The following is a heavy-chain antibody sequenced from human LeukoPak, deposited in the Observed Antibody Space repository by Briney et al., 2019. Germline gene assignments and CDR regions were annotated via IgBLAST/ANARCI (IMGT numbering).Heavy chain of an antibody. CDR1: GGSTSSGGYH. D-gene: IGHD3-22*01. CDR3: ARVLITMIVGDAFDI. Sequence: SETLSLTCTVSGGSTSSGGYHWSWIRQHPGKGLEWIGYIYYSGSTYYNPSLKSRVTISVDTSKNQFSLKLSSVTAADTAVYYCARVLITMIVGDAFDIWGQGTMVTVSS. V-gene: IGHV4-31*03. J-gene: IGHJ3*02. CDR2: IYYSGST.